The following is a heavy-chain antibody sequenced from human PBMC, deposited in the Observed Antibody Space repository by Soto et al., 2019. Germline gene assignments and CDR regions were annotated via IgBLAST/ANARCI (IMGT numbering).Heavy chain of an antibody. CDR3: ARTDRDFYGLDV. Sequence: EVQMVESGGGLVQPGGSLRLSCEASGFTFRNYDMHWVRQGTGKGLECVSGISAAGDPDYADSVAGRFTISRENAQNSFFLQMNSLRVGDTAVYYCARTDRDFYGLDVWGQGTTVIVSS. CDR1: GFTFRNYD. CDR2: ISAAGDP. J-gene: IGHJ6*02. V-gene: IGHV3-13*05.